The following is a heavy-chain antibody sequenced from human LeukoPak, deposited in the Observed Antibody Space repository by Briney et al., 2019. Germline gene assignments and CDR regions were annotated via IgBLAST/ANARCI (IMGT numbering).Heavy chain of an antibody. J-gene: IGHJ6*02. CDR2: IKEDGSDK. CDR1: GFTFSSYW. V-gene: IGHV3-7*03. Sequence: GGSLRLSCAASGFTFSSYWMNWVRQAPGKGLEWVANIKEDGSDKYYVDSVKGRFTISKDNAKNSLYLQMNSLRAEDTALYHCARNNGMDVWGQGTTVIVSS. CDR3: ARNNGMDV.